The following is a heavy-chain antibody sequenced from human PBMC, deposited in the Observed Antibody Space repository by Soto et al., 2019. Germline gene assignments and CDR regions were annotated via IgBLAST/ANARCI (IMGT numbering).Heavy chain of an antibody. Sequence: QVQLVQSGAEVKKPGSSVKVSCKASGGTFSSYAISWVRQAPGQGLEWMGGIIPIFGTANYAQKFQGRVTITADEYTSTAHMERSSLRSEDTAVHYCARRAGAYYYGSGQNYYYGMDVWGQGTTVTVSS. CDR3: ARRAGAYYYGSGQNYYYGMDV. V-gene: IGHV1-69*12. J-gene: IGHJ6*02. D-gene: IGHD3-10*01. CDR2: IIPIFGTA. CDR1: GGTFSSYA.